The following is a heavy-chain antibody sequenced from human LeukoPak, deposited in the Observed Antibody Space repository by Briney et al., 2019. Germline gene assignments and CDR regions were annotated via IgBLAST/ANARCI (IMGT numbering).Heavy chain of an antibody. CDR1: GFTFTNYA. V-gene: IGHV3-23*01. D-gene: IGHD3-22*01. CDR3: AKVRYDSSGYQSPYFDY. Sequence: TGGSLRLSCAASGFTFTNYAMSWVRQAPGKGLEWVSGISGSGGSTYYADSVKGRFTISRDNSKNTLYLQMNSLRAEDTAVYYCAKVRYDSSGYQSPYFDYWGQGTLVTVSS. J-gene: IGHJ4*02. CDR2: ISGSGGST.